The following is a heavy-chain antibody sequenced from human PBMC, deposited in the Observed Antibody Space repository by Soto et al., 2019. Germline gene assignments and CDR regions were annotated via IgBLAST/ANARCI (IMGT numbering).Heavy chain of an antibody. D-gene: IGHD1-26*01. CDR3: ARQWGLLPYYVMNV. J-gene: IGHJ6*02. Sequence: SETLSLTCIVSGDSVTSGSYYWTWLRQPPGKGLEWIGYISYTGRTKYNPSLQSRVTISVDTSKNDFSLNLSSVTAADTAVYFCARQWGLLPYYVMNVCGHGTAVTVYS. CDR1: GDSVTSGSYY. V-gene: IGHV4-61*03. CDR2: ISYTGRT.